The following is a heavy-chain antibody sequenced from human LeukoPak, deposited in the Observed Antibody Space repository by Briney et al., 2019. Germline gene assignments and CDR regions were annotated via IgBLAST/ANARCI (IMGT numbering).Heavy chain of an antibody. D-gene: IGHD1-1*01. V-gene: IGHV3-30*02. Sequence: GSLRLSCAASGFTFSSYGMHWVRQAPGKGLEWVAFIRYDGSNKYYADSVKGRFTISRDNSKNTLYLQMNSLRAEDTAVYYCARQGTRTFDPWGQGTLVTVSS. CDR2: IRYDGSNK. CDR3: ARQGTRTFDP. CDR1: GFTFSSYG. J-gene: IGHJ5*02.